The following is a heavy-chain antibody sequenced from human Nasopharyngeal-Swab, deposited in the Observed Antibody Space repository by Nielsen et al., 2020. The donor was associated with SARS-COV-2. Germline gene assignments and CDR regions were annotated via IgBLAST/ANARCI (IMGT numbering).Heavy chain of an antibody. J-gene: IGHJ4*02. CDR2: ISYDGSNK. CDR1: GFTFSSYG. CDR3: ATPCNSYGYRGPFDY. D-gene: IGHD3-16*01. Sequence: GGSLRLSCAASGFTFSSYGMHWVRQAPGKGLEWVAVISYDGSNKYYADSVKGRFTISRDNSKNTLYLQMNSLGAEDTAVYYCATPCNSYGYRGPFDYWGQGTLVTVSS. V-gene: IGHV3-30*03.